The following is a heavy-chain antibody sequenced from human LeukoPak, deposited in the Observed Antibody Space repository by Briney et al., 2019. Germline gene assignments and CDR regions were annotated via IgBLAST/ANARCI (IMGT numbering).Heavy chain of an antibody. V-gene: IGHV4-39*07. CDR2: IYYSGGT. CDR3: VRGTGSSSGWLDY. J-gene: IGHJ4*02. CDR1: GGSISNSNYY. Sequence: PSETLSLTCTVSGGSISNSNYYWGWIRQPPGKGLEWIGNIYYSGGTYYNPSLKSRVTISIDASKNQFSLELSSVTAADTAVYYCVRGTGSSSGWLDYWGQGTLATVSS. D-gene: IGHD6-19*01.